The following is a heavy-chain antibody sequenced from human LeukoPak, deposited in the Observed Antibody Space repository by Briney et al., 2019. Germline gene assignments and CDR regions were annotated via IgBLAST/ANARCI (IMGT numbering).Heavy chain of an antibody. J-gene: IGHJ4*02. Sequence: PGGSLRLSCAASGFNFNNYWMSWVRQAPGKGLEWVANIKQDGSETYHVDSVQGRFTISRDNAKDSLYLQMSSLRAEDTAVYYCARLGGWYFDYWGQGTLVTVSS. CDR3: ARLGGWYFDY. CDR2: IKQDGSET. V-gene: IGHV3-7*05. D-gene: IGHD6-19*01. CDR1: GFNFNNYW.